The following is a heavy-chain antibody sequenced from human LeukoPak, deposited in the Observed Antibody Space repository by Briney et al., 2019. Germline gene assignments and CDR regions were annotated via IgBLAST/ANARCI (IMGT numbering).Heavy chain of an antibody. CDR2: IWYDGSNK. V-gene: IGHV3-30*19. Sequence: GGSLRLSCAASGFTFSSYGMHWVRQAPGKGLEWVAVIWYDGSNKYYADSVKGRFTISRDNSKNTLYLQMNSLRAEDTAVYYCGGGTRRKKVLGGGGDYWGQGTLVTVSS. J-gene: IGHJ4*02. CDR1: GFTFSSYG. CDR3: GGGTRRKKVLGGGGDY. D-gene: IGHD3-16*01.